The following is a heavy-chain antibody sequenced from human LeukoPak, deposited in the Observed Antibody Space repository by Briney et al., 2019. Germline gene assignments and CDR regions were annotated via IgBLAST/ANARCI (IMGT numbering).Heavy chain of an antibody. CDR1: GFTFSSYW. CDR2: IYSGGST. J-gene: IGHJ6*03. D-gene: IGHD2-21*01. CDR3: ASSRYSLYYYYMDV. Sequence: PGGSLRLSCAAPGFTFSSYWMSWVRQAPGKGLEWVSVIYSGGSTYYADSVKGRFTISRDNSKNTLYLQMNSLRAEDTAVYYCASSRYSLYYYYMDVWGKGTTVTISS. V-gene: IGHV3-53*01.